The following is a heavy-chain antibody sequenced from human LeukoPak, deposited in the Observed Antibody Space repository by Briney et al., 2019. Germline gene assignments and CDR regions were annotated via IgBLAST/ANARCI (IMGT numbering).Heavy chain of an antibody. CDR2: TSVHSGNP. J-gene: IGHJ4*02. V-gene: IGHV1-18*01. CDR3: ARDVGAVAGYNFDY. CDR1: GYSFRKYD. Sequence: ASVKVSCKASGYSFRKYDISWVRQAPGQGLEWMGWTSVHSGNPKYAQKFQGRVTTTTDTSTSTHHLELRSLRSDDTAVYYCARDVGAVAGYNFDYWGQGTLVAVSS. D-gene: IGHD6-19*01.